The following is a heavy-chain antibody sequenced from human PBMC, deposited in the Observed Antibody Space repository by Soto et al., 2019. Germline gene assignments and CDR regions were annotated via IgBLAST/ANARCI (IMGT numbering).Heavy chain of an antibody. CDR2: IYYCGST. Sequence: PFQTLLLTSGVYARAFMNHDGSWILQHPGKGLEWIGYIYYCGSTNYNPSLKSRVTISVDTSKNQFSLKLSSVTAADTVVYYGARGHGLDNYGMEVWRQGSTVTVSS. V-gene: IGHV4-59*11. CDR1: ARAFMNHD. J-gene: IGHJ6*01. CDR3: ARGHGLDNYGMEV.